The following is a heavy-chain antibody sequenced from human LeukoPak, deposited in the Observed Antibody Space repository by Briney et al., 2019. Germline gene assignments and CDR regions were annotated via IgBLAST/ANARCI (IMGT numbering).Heavy chain of an antibody. D-gene: IGHD3-22*01. CDR2: ISSNGGST. Sequence: PGGSLRLSCSASGFTFSSYTMHWVRQAPGKGLEYVSAISSNGGSTYYADSVKGRFTISRDNSNNTLYLQMGSLRVEDMAVYYCARSRDSYSDYWGQGTLVTVSS. J-gene: IGHJ4*02. CDR1: GFTFSSYT. CDR3: ARSRDSYSDY. V-gene: IGHV3-64*02.